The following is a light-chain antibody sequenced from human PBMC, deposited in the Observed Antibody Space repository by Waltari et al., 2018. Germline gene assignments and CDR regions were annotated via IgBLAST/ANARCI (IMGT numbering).Light chain of an antibody. J-gene: IGKJ4*01. CDR2: DTS. CDR1: QYVNNY. Sequence: DVQLTQSPSSLSASVGYSVPLTCRASQYVNNYLNWYQHRPGEAPKLLIYDTSNLQAGVPSRFSGSGHGTDFSFTISSLQPEDIGTYYCQQYHHLPLTFAGGTKVAVK. V-gene: IGKV1-33*01. CDR3: QQYHHLPLT.